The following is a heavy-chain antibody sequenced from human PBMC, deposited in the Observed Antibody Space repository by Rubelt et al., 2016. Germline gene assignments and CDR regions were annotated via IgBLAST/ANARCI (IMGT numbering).Heavy chain of an antibody. V-gene: IGHV1-18*01. CDR3: ARTSSAGREIICGGDCYSFDY. CDR2: ISAYNGNT. Sequence: QVQLVQSGAEVKKPGASVKVSCKASGYTFTSYGISWVRQAPGQGLEWMGWISAYNGNTNYAQKLQGRVTMTTDTSTSTAYMGLRSLRSDDTAVYYCARTSSAGREIICGGDCYSFDYWGQGTLVTVSS. D-gene: IGHD2-21*02. CDR1: GYTFTSYG. J-gene: IGHJ4*02.